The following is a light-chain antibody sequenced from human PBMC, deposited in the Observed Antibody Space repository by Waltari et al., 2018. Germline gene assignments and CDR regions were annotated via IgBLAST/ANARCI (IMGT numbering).Light chain of an antibody. CDR3: QQSVSYPRT. CDR2: KTS. Sequence: DVQMTQSPSTLSAPLGDRVTITCRASHSIGNWLAWYQQKPGKAPKLLIQKTSDLQNGVPSRFSGSGSGTDFTLTISSLQPDEFATYVCQQSVSYPRTFGQGTKVEV. CDR1: HSIGNW. V-gene: IGKV1-5*03. J-gene: IGKJ1*01.